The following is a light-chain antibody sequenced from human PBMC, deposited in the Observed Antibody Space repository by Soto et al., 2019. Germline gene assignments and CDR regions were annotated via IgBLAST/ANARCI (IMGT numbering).Light chain of an antibody. V-gene: IGLV3-1*01. CDR2: EDT. CDR1: NLGDKY. J-gene: IGLJ2*01. CDR3: QSWDSSTLVV. Sequence: SYELTQPPSVSVSPGQTASITCSGDNLGDKYACWYQQKTGQAPVLVIYEDTKRPSGITERFSASNSGNKATLSISGTQARDEAAYFRQSWDSSTLVVVGGGTKLTVL.